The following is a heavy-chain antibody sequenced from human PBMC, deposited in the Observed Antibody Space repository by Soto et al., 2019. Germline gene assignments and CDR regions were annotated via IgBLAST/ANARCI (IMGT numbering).Heavy chain of an antibody. Sequence: ASVKVSCKASGYTFTSYDINWVRQATGQGLEWMGWMNPNGGNTGYAQKFQGRVTMTRNTSISTAYMELSSLRSEDTAVYYCARAPGKRYCSGGSCYYFDYWGQGTLVTVSS. J-gene: IGHJ4*02. CDR3: ARAPGKRYCSGGSCYYFDY. V-gene: IGHV1-8*01. CDR2: MNPNGGNT. D-gene: IGHD2-15*01. CDR1: GYTFTSYD.